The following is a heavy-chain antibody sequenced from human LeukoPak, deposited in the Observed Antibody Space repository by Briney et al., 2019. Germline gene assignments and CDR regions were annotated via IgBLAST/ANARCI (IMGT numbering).Heavy chain of an antibody. CDR1: GGSFSSYY. D-gene: IGHD3-3*01. J-gene: IGHJ4*02. Sequence: PSETLSLTCAVYGGSFSSYYWSWIRQPAGKGLEWIGRIYTSGSTNYNPSLKSRVTMSVDTSKNQFSLKLSSVTAADTAVYYCARERFTYYDFWSGYTHWGQGTLVTVSS. CDR2: IYTSGST. CDR3: ARERFTYYDFWSGYTH. V-gene: IGHV4-4*07.